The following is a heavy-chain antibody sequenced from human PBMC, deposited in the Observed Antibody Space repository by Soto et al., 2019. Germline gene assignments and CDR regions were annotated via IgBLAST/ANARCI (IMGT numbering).Heavy chain of an antibody. V-gene: IGHV3-23*01. Sequence: GGSLRLSCAASRFPFSSRAMNWVRQAPGKGLEWVSSISGSGVSAYYADSVRGRFTISRDNSKNTLYLQMNSPRAEDTAIYYCAKALELGTYSDTSRYLDAFDVWGLGTMVTVSS. CDR2: ISGSGVSA. CDR3: AKALELGTYSDTSRYLDAFDV. D-gene: IGHD3-22*01. CDR1: RFPFSSRA. J-gene: IGHJ3*01.